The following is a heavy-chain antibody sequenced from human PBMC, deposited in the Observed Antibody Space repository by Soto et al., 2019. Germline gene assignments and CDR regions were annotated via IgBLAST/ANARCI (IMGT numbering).Heavy chain of an antibody. D-gene: IGHD6-6*01. CDR1: GGTFSSYA. Sequence: QVQLVQSGAEVKKPGSSVKVSCKASGGTFSSYAISWVRQAPGQGLEWMGGIIPIFGTANYAQKFQDRVTITADESTSTAYMELSSLRSEDTAVYYCASFQGSSSSNYYYYGMDVWGQGTTVTVSS. J-gene: IGHJ6*02. V-gene: IGHV1-69*01. CDR3: ASFQGSSSSNYYYYGMDV. CDR2: IIPIFGTA.